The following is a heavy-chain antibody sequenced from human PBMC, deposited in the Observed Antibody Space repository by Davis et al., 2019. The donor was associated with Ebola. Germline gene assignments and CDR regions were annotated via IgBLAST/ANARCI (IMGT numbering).Heavy chain of an antibody. D-gene: IGHD2-21*02. CDR1: GGTFSSYT. V-gene: IGHV1-69*04. J-gene: IGHJ5*02. CDR2: IIPILGIA. Sequence: SLQVSCKASGGTFSSYTISWVRQAPGQGLEWMGRIIPILGIANYAQKFQGRVTITADKSTSTAYMELSSLRSEDTAVYYCARDPGFGGDRSPWGQGTLVTVSS. CDR3: ARDPGFGGDRSP.